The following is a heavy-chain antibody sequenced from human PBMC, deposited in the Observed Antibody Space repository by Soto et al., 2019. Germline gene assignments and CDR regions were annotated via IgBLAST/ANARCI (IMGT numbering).Heavy chain of an antibody. CDR2: ITPFNGDT. J-gene: IGHJ4*02. CDR3: ARVRVVVGATIDS. D-gene: IGHD2-15*01. Sequence: ASVKVSCKAPGYTFSSNSIHWVRQAPGQGLEWMGWITPFNGDTSYAQKFQDRVTMTTDTSTSTVFMELRSLRFDDTAVYYCARVRVVVGATIDSWGQGTLVTVSS. CDR1: GYTFSSNS. V-gene: IGHV1-18*04.